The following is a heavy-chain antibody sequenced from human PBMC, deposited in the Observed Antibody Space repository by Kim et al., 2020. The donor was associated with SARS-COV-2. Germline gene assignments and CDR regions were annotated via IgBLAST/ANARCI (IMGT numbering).Heavy chain of an antibody. V-gene: IGHV3-23*01. CDR1: GFTFSSYA. CDR3: AARGGGYCSGGSCYSFY. D-gene: IGHD2-15*01. Sequence: GGSLRLSCAASGFTFSSYAMSWVRQAPGKGLEWVSAISGSGGSTYYADSVKGRFTISRDNSKNTLYLQMNSLRAEDTAVYYCAARGGGYCSGGSCYSFYWGQGTLVTVSS. J-gene: IGHJ4*02. CDR2: ISGSGGST.